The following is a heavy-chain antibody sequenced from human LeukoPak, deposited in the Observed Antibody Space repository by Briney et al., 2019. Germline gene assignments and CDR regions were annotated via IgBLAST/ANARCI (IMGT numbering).Heavy chain of an antibody. J-gene: IGHJ4*02. CDR1: GGTFSSNA. CDR3: ARGKGFVGHFDS. CDR2: IIPILGTA. V-gene: IGHV1-69*04. D-gene: IGHD2-15*01. Sequence: ASVKVSCKASGGTFSSNAISWVRQAPGQGPEWMGRIIPILGTAEYAARFQGRVTITADKSRTTSYMELSSLKSEDTAFYFCARGKGFVGHFDSWAREPWSASLQ.